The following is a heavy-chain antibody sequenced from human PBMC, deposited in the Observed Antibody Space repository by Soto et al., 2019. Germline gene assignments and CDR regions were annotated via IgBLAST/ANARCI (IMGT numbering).Heavy chain of an antibody. V-gene: IGHV3-11*01. CDR1: GFTFSDYY. D-gene: IGHD3-9*01. CDR2: ISSSRSTI. Sequence: GGSLRLSCAASGFTFSDYYMSWIRQAPGKGLEWVSYISSSRSTIYYADSVKGRFTISRDNAKNSLYLQMNSLRAEDTAVYYCARDTQYDILTGLTWFDPWGQGTLVTVSS. J-gene: IGHJ5*02. CDR3: ARDTQYDILTGLTWFDP.